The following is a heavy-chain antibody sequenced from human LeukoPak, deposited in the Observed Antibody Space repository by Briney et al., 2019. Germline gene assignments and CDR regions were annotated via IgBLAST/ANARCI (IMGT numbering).Heavy chain of an antibody. Sequence: GGSLRLSCAASGFAFSDYSMNWVRQAPGKGLEWISAITSDSNLIYYADSMRGRITISRDNAENSVYLQMNGLRAEDTAIYYCASGGATVWGYWGQGALVIASS. J-gene: IGHJ4*02. D-gene: IGHD3-16*01. CDR1: GFAFSDYS. CDR2: ITSDSNLI. V-gene: IGHV3-21*06. CDR3: ASGGATVWGY.